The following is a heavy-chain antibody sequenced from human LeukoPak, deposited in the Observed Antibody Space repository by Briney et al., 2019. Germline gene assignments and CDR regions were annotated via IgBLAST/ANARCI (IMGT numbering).Heavy chain of an antibody. CDR2: ISGSGGST. D-gene: IGHD3-3*01. CDR3: AKYEGTYYDFWSGYHHPSFDH. J-gene: IGHJ4*02. V-gene: IGHV3-23*01. CDR1: GFTFSSYA. Sequence: PGGSPRLSCAVSGFTFSSYAMRWVRQAPGKALEWVLAISGSGGSTYYADSVKGRFTISRDNSKNTLYLQMNSLRAEDTAVYYCAKYEGTYYDFWSGYHHPSFDHWGQGILVTVSS.